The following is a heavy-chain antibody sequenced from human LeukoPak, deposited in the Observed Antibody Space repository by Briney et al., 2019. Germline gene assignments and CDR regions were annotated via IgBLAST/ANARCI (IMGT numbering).Heavy chain of an antibody. J-gene: IGHJ5*02. CDR1: GGTFSSYA. Sequence: GSSVKVSCKASGGTFSSYAISWVRQAPGQGLEWMGRIILIFGTANYAQKFQGRVTITTDESTSTAYMELSSLRSEDTAVYYCARLPPLIVVVPAANGYNWFDPWGQGTLVTVSS. CDR3: ARLPPLIVVVPAANGYNWFDP. D-gene: IGHD2-2*01. CDR2: IILIFGTA. V-gene: IGHV1-69*05.